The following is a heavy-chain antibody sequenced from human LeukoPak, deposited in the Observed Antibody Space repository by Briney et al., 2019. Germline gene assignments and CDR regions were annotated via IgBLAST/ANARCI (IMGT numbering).Heavy chain of an antibody. Sequence: GGSLRLSCAASGFTFSSYAMSWVRQAPGKGLEWVSATSNSGSSTYYADSVKGRFTISRDNSKNTLYLQMNSLRAEDTAVYYCAQQYYMDVWGKGTTVTVSS. CDR2: TSNSGSST. CDR1: GFTFSSYA. CDR3: AQQYYMDV. V-gene: IGHV3-23*01. J-gene: IGHJ6*03.